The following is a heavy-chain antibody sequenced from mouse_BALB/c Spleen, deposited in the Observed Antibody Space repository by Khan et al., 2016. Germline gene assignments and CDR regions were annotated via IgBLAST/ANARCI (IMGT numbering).Heavy chain of an antibody. CDR1: GYSITSDYA. J-gene: IGHJ3*01. D-gene: IGHD2-4*01. Sequence: VQLKQSGPGLVKPSQSLSLTCTVTGYSITSDYAWNWIRQFPGNKLEWMGYISYSGSTSYNPSLKSRISITRDTSKNQFFLQLNSVTTEDTATYYCARSNDYDGGAWFAYWGQGTLVTVSA. V-gene: IGHV3-2*02. CDR3: ARSNDYDGGAWFAY. CDR2: ISYSGST.